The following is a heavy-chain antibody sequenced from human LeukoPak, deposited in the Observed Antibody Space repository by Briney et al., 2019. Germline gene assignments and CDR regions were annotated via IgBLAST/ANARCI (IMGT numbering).Heavy chain of an antibody. CDR2: IYPGDSDT. CDR3: ARYSSSATDGFDY. J-gene: IGHJ4*02. Sequence: GESLKISCKGSGYSFTSYWIGWVRQMPGKGLEWMGFIYPGDSDTRYSPSFQGQVTISADKSISTAYLQWSSLKASDTAMYYCARYSSSATDGFDYWGQGTLVTVSS. D-gene: IGHD6-25*01. V-gene: IGHV5-51*01. CDR1: GYSFTSYW.